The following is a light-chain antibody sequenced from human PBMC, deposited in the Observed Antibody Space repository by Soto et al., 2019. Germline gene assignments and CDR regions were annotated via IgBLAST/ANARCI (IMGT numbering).Light chain of an antibody. J-gene: IGLJ1*01. Sequence: QSVLTQPHSASGTPGQRVTISCSGSSSNIGTSSVHWFQQLPGTAPKLLISTTNQRPSGVPERFSGSKSGTSASLAISGLQSEDEADYYCAAWDDSLNGHVFGTGTTLTVL. CDR1: SSNIGTSS. CDR2: TTN. CDR3: AAWDDSLNGHV. V-gene: IGLV1-44*01.